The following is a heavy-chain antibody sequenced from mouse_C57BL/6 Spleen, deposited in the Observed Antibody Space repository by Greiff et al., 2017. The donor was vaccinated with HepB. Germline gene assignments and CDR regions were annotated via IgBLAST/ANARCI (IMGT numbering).Heavy chain of an antibody. CDR1: GYTFTDYE. V-gene: IGHV1-15*01. Sequence: QVQLKQSGAELVRPGASVTLSCKASGYTFTDYEMHWVKQTPVHGLEWIGAIDPETGGTAYNQKFKGKAILTADKSSSTADMELRSLTSEDSAVYYCTRWRGKMGAMDYWGQGTSVTVSS. J-gene: IGHJ4*01. CDR3: TRWRGKMGAMDY. D-gene: IGHD2-3*01. CDR2: IDPETGGT.